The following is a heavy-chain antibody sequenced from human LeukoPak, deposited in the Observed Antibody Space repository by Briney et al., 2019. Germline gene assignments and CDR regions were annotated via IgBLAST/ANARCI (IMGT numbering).Heavy chain of an antibody. CDR2: ISWDSGSI. V-gene: IGHV3-9*01. CDR1: GFTFDDYA. CDR3: ALSRDLWHFVY. D-gene: IGHD3-3*01. Sequence: TGGSLRLSCAASGFTFDDYAMHWVRQAPGKGLEWVSGISWDSGSIGYADSVKGRFTISRDNAKNSLYLQMNSLRAEDTALYYCALSRDLWHFVYWGQGTLVTVSS. J-gene: IGHJ4*02.